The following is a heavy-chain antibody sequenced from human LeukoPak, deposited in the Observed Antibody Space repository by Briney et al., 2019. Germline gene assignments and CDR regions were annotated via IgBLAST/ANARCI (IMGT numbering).Heavy chain of an antibody. CDR1: GGSISSYY. D-gene: IGHD3-22*01. CDR3: ARVPGYYDSSGYGPIWYFDL. V-gene: IGHV4-59*01. Sequence: KSSETLSLTCTVSGGSISSYYWSWIRQPPGKGLEWIGYIYYSGSTNYNPSLKSRVTISVDTSKNQFSLKLSSVTAADTAVYYCARVPGYYDSSGYGPIWYFDLWGRGTLVTVSS. CDR2: IYYSGST. J-gene: IGHJ2*01.